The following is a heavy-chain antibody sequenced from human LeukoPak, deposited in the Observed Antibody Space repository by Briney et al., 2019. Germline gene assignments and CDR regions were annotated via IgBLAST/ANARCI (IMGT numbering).Heavy chain of an antibody. CDR1: GGSISSYY. CDR3: ARKDSSGSTDAFDI. D-gene: IGHD3-22*01. V-gene: IGHV4-59*01. Sequence: SETLSLTCTVSGGSISSYYWSWIRQPPGKGLEWIGYIYYSGSTNYNPSLKSRVTISVDTSKKQFSLKLSSVTAADTAVYYCARKDSSGSTDAFDIWGQGTMVTVSS. CDR2: IYYSGST. J-gene: IGHJ3*02.